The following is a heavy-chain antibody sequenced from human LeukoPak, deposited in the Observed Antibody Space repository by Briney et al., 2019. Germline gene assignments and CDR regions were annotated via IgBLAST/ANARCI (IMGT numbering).Heavy chain of an antibody. J-gene: IGHJ6*03. CDR3: ARAGYYYYYMDV. CDR2: ISSSSSYI. Sequence: GSLRLSCAASGFTFSSYSMNWVRQAPGKGLEWVSSISSSSSYIYYADSVKGRFTISRDNAKNSLYLQMNSLRAEDTAVYYCARAGYYYYYMDVWGKGTTVTISS. V-gene: IGHV3-21*01. CDR1: GFTFSSYS.